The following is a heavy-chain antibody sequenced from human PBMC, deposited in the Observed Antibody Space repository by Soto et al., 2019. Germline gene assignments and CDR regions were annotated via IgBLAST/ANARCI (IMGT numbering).Heavy chain of an antibody. D-gene: IGHD3-16*01. CDR3: AKGFLWEYYYYYGMDV. Sequence: EVQLLESGGGLVQPGGSLRLSRAASGFPLRSYGMTWVRQAPGRGLEWVASISASDVTTYNADSVKGRFTISRDISENTLYLQMNSLRAEDTAIYYCAKGFLWEYYYYYGMDVWGQGTAVTVSS. CDR2: ISASDVTT. V-gene: IGHV3-23*01. CDR1: GFPLRSYG. J-gene: IGHJ6*02.